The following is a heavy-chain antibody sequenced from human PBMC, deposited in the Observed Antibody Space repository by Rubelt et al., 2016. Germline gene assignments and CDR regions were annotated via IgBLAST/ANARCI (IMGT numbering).Heavy chain of an antibody. Sequence: QAPGKGLEWVAVVRFDGTRTYYADSVRGRFTMSRDNSRSTLYLQMNSLRAEDTAVSYCARDAYSSGPAVDWGQGTLVTVSS. CDR2: VRFDGTRT. J-gene: IGHJ4*02. CDR3: ARDAYSSGPAVD. V-gene: IGHV3-33*01. D-gene: IGHD3-22*01.